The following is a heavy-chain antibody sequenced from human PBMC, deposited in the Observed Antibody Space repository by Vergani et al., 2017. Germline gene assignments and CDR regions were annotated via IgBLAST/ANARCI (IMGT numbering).Heavy chain of an antibody. J-gene: IGHJ5*02. D-gene: IGHD2-15*01. V-gene: IGHV1-69*04. CDR1: GGTFSSYA. CDR2: IIPILVIA. Sequence: QVQLVQSGAEVKKPGSSVKVSCKASGGTFSSYAISWVRQAPGQGLEWMGRIIPILVIANYAQKFQGRVTITADKSTSTAYMELSSLRSEDTAVYYCERGPGYCSGGSCFRGFDPWGQGTLVTVSS. CDR3: ERGPGYCSGGSCFRGFDP.